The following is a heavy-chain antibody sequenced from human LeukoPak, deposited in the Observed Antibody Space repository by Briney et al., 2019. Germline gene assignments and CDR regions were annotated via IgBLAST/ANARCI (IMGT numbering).Heavy chain of an antibody. CDR3: VRDVRFFGVVYAFDI. D-gene: IGHD3-3*01. J-gene: IGHJ3*02. CDR1: GFTFSSYS. CDR2: ISSSSSYI. Sequence: GGSLRLSCAASGFTFSSYSMNWVRQAPGKGLEWVSSISSSSSYIYYADSVKGRSTISRDNAKNSLYLQMNSLRAEDTAVYYCVRDVRFFGVVYAFDIWGQGTMVTVSS. V-gene: IGHV3-21*01.